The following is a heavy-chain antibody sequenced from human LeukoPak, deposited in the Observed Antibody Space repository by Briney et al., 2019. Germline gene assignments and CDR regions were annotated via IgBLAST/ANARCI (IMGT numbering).Heavy chain of an antibody. CDR3: ARDSIPGYDSSGYMVAFDI. V-gene: IGHV3-74*01. D-gene: IGHD3-22*01. CDR2: INSDVSST. CDR1: GFTLSGNW. J-gene: IGHJ3*02. Sequence: RGSLRLSCAASGFTLSGNWMHWVRQAPGKGLVWVSRINSDVSSTSYADSVKGRFTNTRDNAKNSLYLQMNSLRAEDTAVYYCARDSIPGYDSSGYMVAFDIWGQGTMVTVSS.